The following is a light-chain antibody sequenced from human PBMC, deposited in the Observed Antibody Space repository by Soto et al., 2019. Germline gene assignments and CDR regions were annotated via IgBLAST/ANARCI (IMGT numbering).Light chain of an antibody. V-gene: IGLV1-40*01. J-gene: IGLJ3*02. CDR2: GNR. CDR3: QAYDYSVTAVV. CDR1: NSNLGAGYD. Sequence: QSVLTQPPSVSGAPGQRVTISCTGDNSNLGAGYDVHGYQQLPGAAPKLVIFGNRNRPSGVPERFSGSKSGTSASLPITGLQAEDEADYYCQAYDYSVTAVVFGGGTKGTVL.